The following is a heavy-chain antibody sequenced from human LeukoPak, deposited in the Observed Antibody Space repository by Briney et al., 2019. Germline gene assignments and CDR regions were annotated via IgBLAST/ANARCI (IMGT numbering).Heavy chain of an antibody. V-gene: IGHV3-11*06. CDR3: AGGGDY. J-gene: IGHJ4*02. D-gene: IGHD2-15*01. Sequence: GGSLRLSCAASGFTVSSNYMSWVRQAPGKGLEWVSYISSSSSYTNYADSVKGRFTISRDNAKNSLYLQMNSLRAEDTAVYYCAGGGDYWGQGTLVTVSS. CDR1: GFTVSSNY. CDR2: ISSSSSYT.